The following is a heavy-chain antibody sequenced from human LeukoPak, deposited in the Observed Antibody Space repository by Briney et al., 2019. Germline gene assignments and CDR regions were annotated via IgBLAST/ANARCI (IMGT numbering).Heavy chain of an antibody. D-gene: IGHD2/OR15-2a*01. V-gene: IGHV5-51*01. Sequence: GESLKISCRGSGSRFTGYWIAWVRQMPGKGLEFMGIIYPGDSDTRYSSSFQGQVTISADKSRSTAYLQWSSLKASDTGIYYCARQFGRTYFTTWGQGTLVTVAS. CDR3: ARQFGRTYFTT. CDR2: IYPGDSDT. J-gene: IGHJ5*02. CDR1: GSRFTGYW.